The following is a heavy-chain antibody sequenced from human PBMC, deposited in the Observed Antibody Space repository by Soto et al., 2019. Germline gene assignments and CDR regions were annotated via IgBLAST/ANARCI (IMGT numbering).Heavy chain of an antibody. CDR1: GGSFSGYY. V-gene: IGHV4-34*01. CDR3: ARRITMIVVVITRPNWFDP. D-gene: IGHD3-22*01. J-gene: IGHJ5*02. CDR2: INHSGST. Sequence: SETLSLTCAVYGGSFSGYYWSWIRQPPGKGLEWIGEINHSGSTNYNPSLKSRVTISVDTSKNQFSLKLSSVTAADTAVYYCARRITMIVVVITRPNWFDPWGQGTLVTVSS.